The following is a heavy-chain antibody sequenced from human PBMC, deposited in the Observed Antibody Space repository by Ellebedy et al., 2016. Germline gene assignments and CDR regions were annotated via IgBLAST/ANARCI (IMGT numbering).Heavy chain of an antibody. V-gene: IGHV3-23*01. CDR1: GFTFSSYA. CDR2: ISASGGSA. Sequence: GGSLRLSXTASGFTFSSYAMSWVRQAPGKGLEWVSAISASGGSAYYADSVKGRFTLSRDNSKNTLYLQMNSLRAEDTAIYYCAKNIGRVGVAATGRAFDYWGQGTLVTVSS. CDR3: AKNIGRVGVAATGRAFDY. D-gene: IGHD2-15*01. J-gene: IGHJ4*02.